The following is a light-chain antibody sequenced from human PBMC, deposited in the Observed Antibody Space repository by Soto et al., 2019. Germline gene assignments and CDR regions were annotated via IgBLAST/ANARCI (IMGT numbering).Light chain of an antibody. CDR2: AAS. CDR1: QGISSS. J-gene: IGKJ4*01. CDR3: QQLKSFPLS. V-gene: IGKV1-9*01. Sequence: IQLTQSPSSLSASVGDRVTITCQASQGISSSLAWYQQQPGKAPKLLIYAASTLQSGVPSRFSGSGSGTDFTLTISSLQPEDFATYYCQQLKSFPLSVGGGTKVDIK.